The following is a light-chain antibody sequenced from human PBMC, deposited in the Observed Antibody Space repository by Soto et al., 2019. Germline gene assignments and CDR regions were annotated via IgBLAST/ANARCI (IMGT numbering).Light chain of an antibody. Sequence: ETVLTQSPGTLSLSPGERATLSCRASQIVSSNFLAWYQQKPGQAPRLLIYGASTRPTGIPDRFTGSGSGTDFTLNISRLEPEDFAVYYCQQYGNSAQTFGQGTKVEIK. CDR2: GAS. V-gene: IGKV3-20*01. J-gene: IGKJ1*01. CDR3: QQYGNSAQT. CDR1: QIVSSNF.